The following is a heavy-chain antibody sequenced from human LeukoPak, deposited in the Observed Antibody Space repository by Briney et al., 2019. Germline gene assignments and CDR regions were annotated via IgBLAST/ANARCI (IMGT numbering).Heavy chain of an antibody. J-gene: IGHJ3*02. CDR1: GYTLINYG. D-gene: IGHD2-2*01. Sequence: ASVKVSCKASGYTLINYGISWVRQAPEQGLEWMGWISFKNGNTNSAQKLQGRVTMTTDTSTSTAYMELMSLRSDDTAVYYCAKGGSTRPWSFDIWGQGTMVTVSS. CDR3: AKGGSTRPWSFDI. CDR2: ISFKNGNT. V-gene: IGHV1-18*01.